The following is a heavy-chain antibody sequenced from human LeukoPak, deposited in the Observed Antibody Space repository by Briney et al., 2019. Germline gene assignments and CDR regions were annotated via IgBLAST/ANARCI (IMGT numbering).Heavy chain of an antibody. CDR2: IRYDGSNK. D-gene: IGHD2-2*01. CDR3: AKESQLLVDY. V-gene: IGHV3-30*02. Sequence: GGSLRLSCAASGFTFSSYGMHWVRQAPGKGLEWVAFIRYDGSNKYYADSVKGRFTISRDNSKNTLYLQMNSLRAEDTAVFYSAKESQLLVDYWGQGTLVTVSS. CDR1: GFTFSSYG. J-gene: IGHJ4*02.